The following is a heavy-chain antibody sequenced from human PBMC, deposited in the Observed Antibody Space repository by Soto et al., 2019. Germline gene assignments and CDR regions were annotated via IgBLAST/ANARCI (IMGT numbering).Heavy chain of an antibody. J-gene: IGHJ5*02. CDR2: INPNTGGT. D-gene: IGHD5-12*01. CDR3: ARSRGYSGYDGWFDP. Sequence: QVQMVQSGAEVKNPGASVRVSCKASAYTFSDYYIHWVRQAPGQGLEWMGWINPNTGGTNSPQTFRGRVTMTRDTSISTAYMELSRLTSDDTAFYYCARSRGYSGYDGWFDPWGQGTLVIVSS. V-gene: IGHV1-2*02. CDR1: AYTFSDYY.